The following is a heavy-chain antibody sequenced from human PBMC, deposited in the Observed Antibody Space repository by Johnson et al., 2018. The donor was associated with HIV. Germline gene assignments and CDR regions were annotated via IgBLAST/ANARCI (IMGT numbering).Heavy chain of an antibody. Sequence: QMLLVESGGGVVQPGGSLRLSCAASGFTFSSYGMHWVRQAPGKGLEWVAFIRYDGSNKYYADSVKGRFTISRDNSKNTLYLQMNSLRAEDTAVYYCAKDLAFRDDAFDIWGQWTMVTVSS. D-gene: IGHD2-21*01. CDR3: AKDLAFRDDAFDI. V-gene: IGHV3-30*02. CDR1: GFTFSSYG. CDR2: IRYDGSNK. J-gene: IGHJ3*02.